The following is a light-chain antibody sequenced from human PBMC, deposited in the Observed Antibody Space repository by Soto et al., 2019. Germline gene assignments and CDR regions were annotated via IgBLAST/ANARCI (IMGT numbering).Light chain of an antibody. Sequence: IVLTQSPGTLSLSPGERATLSCRASQDLIVDYLAWYQQKPGQPPRLLIYGASGRAAGVPDRFSGSGSGTDFTLSINSLQPEDPAVYYCQRYGRSPTWTFGQGTKVDIK. CDR1: QDLIVDY. CDR2: GAS. CDR3: QRYGRSPTWT. J-gene: IGKJ1*01. V-gene: IGKV3-20*01.